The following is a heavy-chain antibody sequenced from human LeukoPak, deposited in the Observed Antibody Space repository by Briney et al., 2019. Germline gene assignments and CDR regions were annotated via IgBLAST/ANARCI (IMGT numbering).Heavy chain of an antibody. J-gene: IGHJ4*02. CDR2: ISGSGGST. CDR1: GFTFSDYY. Sequence: GGSLRLSCAASGFTFSDYYMSWVRQAPGKGLEWVSAISGSGGSTYYADSVKGRFTISRDNSKNTLYLQMNSLRAEDTAVYYCAKVPLGSGSYYNDFDYWGQGTLVTVSS. V-gene: IGHV3-23*01. CDR3: AKVPLGSGSYYNDFDY. D-gene: IGHD3-10*01.